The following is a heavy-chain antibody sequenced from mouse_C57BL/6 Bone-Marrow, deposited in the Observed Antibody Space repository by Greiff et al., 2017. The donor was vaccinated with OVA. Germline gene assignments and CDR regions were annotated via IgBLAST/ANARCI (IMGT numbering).Heavy chain of an antibody. CDR2: IDPENGDT. D-gene: IGHD3-2*02. J-gene: IGHJ3*01. CDR3: TQWSQAAWFAY. V-gene: IGHV14-4*01. CDR1: GFNIKDDY. Sequence: EVQVVESGAELVRPGASVKLSCTASGFNIKDDYMYWVKQRPEQGLEWIGWIDPENGDTEYASKFQGKATITAETSSNTAYLQLSSLTSEDTAVYYCTQWSQAAWFAYWGQGTLVTVSA.